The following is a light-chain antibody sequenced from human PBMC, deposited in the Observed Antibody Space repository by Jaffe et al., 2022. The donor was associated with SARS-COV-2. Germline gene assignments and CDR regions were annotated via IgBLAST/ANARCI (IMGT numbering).Light chain of an antibody. Sequence: DIQMTQSPSSLSASVGDRVTITCRASQDISNYLVWYQQKPGNVPKVLIYGASTLQSGVPSRFRGSASGPDFTLTITSLQPEDAATYYCQTYAGAPWTFGQGTKVEIK. CDR3: QTYAGAPWT. CDR2: GAS. CDR1: QDISNY. V-gene: IGKV1-27*01. J-gene: IGKJ1*01.